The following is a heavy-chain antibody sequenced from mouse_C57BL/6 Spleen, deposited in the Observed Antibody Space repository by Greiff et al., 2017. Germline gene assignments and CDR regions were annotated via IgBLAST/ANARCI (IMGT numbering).Heavy chain of an antibody. D-gene: IGHD1-1*01. CDR2: ISYDGSN. CDR3: ARETGYGSSYVAMDY. CDR1: GYSITSGYY. J-gene: IGHJ4*01. V-gene: IGHV3-6*01. Sequence: VQLKESGPGLVKPSQSLSLTCSVTGYSITSGYYWNWIRQFPGNKLEWMGYISYDGSNNYNPSLKNRISITRDTSKNQFFLKLNSVTTEDTATYYCARETGYGSSYVAMDYWGQGTSVTVSS.